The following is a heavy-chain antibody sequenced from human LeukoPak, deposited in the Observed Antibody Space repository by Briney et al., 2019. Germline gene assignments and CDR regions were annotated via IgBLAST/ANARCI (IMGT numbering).Heavy chain of an antibody. CDR2: INPKSGDT. J-gene: IGHJ4*02. Sequence: GASVKVSCKASGYTFTDYYMNWVRQAPGQGLEWMGWINPKSGDTRYAQKFQGRVTMTRDTSITTAYMDLSSLRSDDTAVYYCAREWDYYAFWGQGTLVTVSS. CDR3: AREWDYYAF. V-gene: IGHV1-2*02. CDR1: GYTFTDYY.